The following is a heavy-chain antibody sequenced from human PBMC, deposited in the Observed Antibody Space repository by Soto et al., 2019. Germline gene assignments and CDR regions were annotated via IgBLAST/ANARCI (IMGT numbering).Heavy chain of an antibody. Sequence: QVQLVQSGAEVKKPGSSVKVSCKASAETFSSYAITWVRQAPGQGLEWMGWTNPMFETTKYEQKFNGRVTVTADRSTSTAYLELRTLRSEDTAVYYCASRMAVSEDDAFDTWGQVTLITVSS. D-gene: IGHD6-19*01. CDR3: ASRMAVSEDDAFDT. CDR2: TNPMFETT. J-gene: IGHJ3*02. V-gene: IGHV1-69*06. CDR1: AETFSSYA.